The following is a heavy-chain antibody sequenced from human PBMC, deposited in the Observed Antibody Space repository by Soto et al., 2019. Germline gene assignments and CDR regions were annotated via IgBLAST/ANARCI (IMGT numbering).Heavy chain of an antibody. V-gene: IGHV3-33*01. CDR3: ARDSCGGGSCYPGEYGMDV. CDR1: GFTFSSYG. Sequence: QVQLVESGGGVVQPGRSLRLSCAASGFTFSSYGMHWVRQAPGKGLEWVAVIWYDGSNKYYADSVKGRFTISRDNSKNTLYLQMNSLRAEDTAVYYCARDSCGGGSCYPGEYGMDVWGQGTTVTVSS. D-gene: IGHD2-15*01. J-gene: IGHJ6*02. CDR2: IWYDGSNK.